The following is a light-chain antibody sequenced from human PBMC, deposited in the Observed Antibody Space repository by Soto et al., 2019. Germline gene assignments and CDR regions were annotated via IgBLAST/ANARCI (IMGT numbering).Light chain of an antibody. CDR2: SAS. J-gene: IGKJ3*01. V-gene: IGKV3-15*01. Sequence: EIVMTQSPATLSVSPGERATLSYRASQSVSSNLAWYQQKPGQAPRILIYSASTRATGIPARFSGNGSGTEFTLTISSLQSEDFADYYCQQYNNWFTFGPGTKVDIK. CDR3: QQYNNWFT. CDR1: QSVSSN.